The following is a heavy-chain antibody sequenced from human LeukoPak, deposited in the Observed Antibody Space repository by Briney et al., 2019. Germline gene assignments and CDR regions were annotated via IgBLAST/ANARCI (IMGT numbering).Heavy chain of an antibody. CDR1: GGSISSGDYY. V-gene: IGHV4-30-4*01. CDR2: IYYSGST. Sequence: SSETLSLTCTVSGGSISSGDYYWSWIRQPPGKGLEWTGYIYYSGSTYYNPSLKSRVTISVDTSKNQFSLKLSSVTAADTAVYYCARVVVVVAATPGFDYWGQGTLVTVSS. CDR3: ARVVVVVAATPGFDY. J-gene: IGHJ4*02. D-gene: IGHD2-15*01.